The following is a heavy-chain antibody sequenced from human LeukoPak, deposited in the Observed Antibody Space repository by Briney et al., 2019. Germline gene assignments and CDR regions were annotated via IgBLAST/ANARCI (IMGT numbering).Heavy chain of an antibody. CDR1: GGSISSFSHY. V-gene: IGHV4-39*01. D-gene: IGHD2-2*01. CDR3: ARHGNLVVVPSAKGFDY. Sequence: SETLSLTCTVSGGSISSFSHYWGWIRQPPGKGLEWIGGIYYSGDTYFNPSLKSRVTISVDTSKSHFSLRLSSVTAADTAVYYCARHGNLVVVPSAKGFDYWGQGTLVTVSS. CDR2: IYYSGDT. J-gene: IGHJ4*02.